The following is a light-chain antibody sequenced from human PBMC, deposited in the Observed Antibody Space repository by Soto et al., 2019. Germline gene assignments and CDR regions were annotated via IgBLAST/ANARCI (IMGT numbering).Light chain of an antibody. CDR1: QGIDTY. J-gene: IGKJ3*01. CDR3: QKYTRRPFT. V-gene: IGKV1-27*01. Sequence: DIQMTQSPSSLSASVGDRVTITCRASQGIDTYLAWYQQKPEQVPKLLIYAASTLKSGVPSRFSGSESETAFMHTISSLQPEDVATYLYQKYTRRPFTFGHGTKVYIK. CDR2: AAS.